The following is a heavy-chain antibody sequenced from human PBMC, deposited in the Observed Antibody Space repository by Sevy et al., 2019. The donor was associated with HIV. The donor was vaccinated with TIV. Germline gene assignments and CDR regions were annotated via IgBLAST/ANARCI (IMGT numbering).Heavy chain of an antibody. D-gene: IGHD3-3*01. CDR1: GFTFSSYA. CDR2: ISYDGSNK. J-gene: IGHJ6*02. V-gene: IGHV3-30*04. CDR3: ARGDYDFWSGYYVNYYYYGMDV. Sequence: GGCLRLSCAASGFTFSSYAMHWVRQAPGKGLEWVAVISYDGSNKYYADSVKGRFTISRDNSKNTLYLQMNSLRAEDTAVYYCARGDYDFWSGYYVNYYYYGMDVWGQGTTVTVSS.